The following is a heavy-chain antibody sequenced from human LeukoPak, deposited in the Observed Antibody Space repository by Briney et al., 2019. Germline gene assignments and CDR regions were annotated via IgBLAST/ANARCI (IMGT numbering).Heavy chain of an antibody. J-gene: IGHJ5*02. CDR2: IYPGDSDT. Sequence: GESLKISCKGSGYSFTSYWIGWVRQMPGKGLEWMGIIYPGDSDTRYSPSFQGQVTISADKSISTAYLQWSSLKASDTAMYYCARRLMAAAGTWFDPWAREPWSPSPQ. V-gene: IGHV5-51*01. CDR3: ARRLMAAAGTWFDP. CDR1: GYSFTSYW. D-gene: IGHD6-13*01.